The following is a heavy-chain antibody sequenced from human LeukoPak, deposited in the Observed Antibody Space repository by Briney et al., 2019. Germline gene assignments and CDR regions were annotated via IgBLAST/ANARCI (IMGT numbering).Heavy chain of an antibody. CDR2: ISGSGSTI. CDR1: GFTFSDYY. Sequence: GGSLRLSCAASGFTFSDYYMSWIRQAPGKGLEWVSYISGSGSTIYYADSVKGRFTISRDNAKNSLHLQMNSLRAETTAVYYCARAGHVDFYYYYYMDVWGKGTTVTVSS. J-gene: IGHJ6*03. V-gene: IGHV3-11*04. D-gene: IGHD3-3*01. CDR3: ARAGHVDFYYYYYMDV.